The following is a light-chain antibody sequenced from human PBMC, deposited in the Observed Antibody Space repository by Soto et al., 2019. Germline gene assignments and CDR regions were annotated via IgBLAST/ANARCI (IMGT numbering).Light chain of an antibody. CDR2: AAS. Sequence: DIQMTQSPSSLSASVGDRDTITCRASQGISNNLAWYQQKPGKVPKLLIYAASTLQSGVPSRFSGSGSGTDFTLTISSLEPEDVATYYCQKYNSAPQRFGQGTKMVIK. CDR3: QKYNSAPQR. CDR1: QGISNN. J-gene: IGKJ1*01. V-gene: IGKV1-27*01.